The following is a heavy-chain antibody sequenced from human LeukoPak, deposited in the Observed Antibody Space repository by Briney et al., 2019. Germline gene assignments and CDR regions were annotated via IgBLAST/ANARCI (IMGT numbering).Heavy chain of an antibody. CDR2: ISGSGGST. Sequence: GGTLRLSCAASGFTFSSYGMSWVRQAPGKGLEWVPAISGSGGSTYYADSVKGRFTISRDNSKNTLYLQMNSLRAEDTAVYYCAKDLGGEFDYWGQGTLVTVSS. CDR3: AKDLGGEFDY. CDR1: GFTFSSYG. J-gene: IGHJ4*02. D-gene: IGHD2-21*01. V-gene: IGHV3-23*01.